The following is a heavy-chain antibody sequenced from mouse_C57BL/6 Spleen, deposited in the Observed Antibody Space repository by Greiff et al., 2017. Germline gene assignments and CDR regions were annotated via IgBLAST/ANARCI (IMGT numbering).Heavy chain of an antibody. D-gene: IGHD4-1*01. CDR2: ISYDGSN. Sequence: EVKLVESGPGLVKPSQSLSLTCSVTGYSITSGYYWNWIRQFPGNKLEWMGYISYDGSNNYNPSLKNRISITRDTSKNQFFLKLNSVTTEDTATYYCARDSNWDFFDYWGQGTTLTVSS. CDR3: ARDSNWDFFDY. CDR1: GYSITSGYY. V-gene: IGHV3-6*01. J-gene: IGHJ2*01.